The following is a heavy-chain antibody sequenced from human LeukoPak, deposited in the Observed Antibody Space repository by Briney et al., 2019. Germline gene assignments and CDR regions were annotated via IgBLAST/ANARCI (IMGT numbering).Heavy chain of an antibody. J-gene: IGHJ4*02. Sequence: GGSLRLSCAASRFTFSSYGMNWIRQAPGKGLEWVSYISDSTSSKYYADSVNGRFTISRDNAKNSLYLQMNSLRDEDTAVYYCARDPYYYDSSGYYSTDYWGQGTLVTVSS. V-gene: IGHV3-48*02. D-gene: IGHD3-22*01. CDR3: ARDPYYYDSSGYYSTDY. CDR2: ISDSTSSK. CDR1: RFTFSSYG.